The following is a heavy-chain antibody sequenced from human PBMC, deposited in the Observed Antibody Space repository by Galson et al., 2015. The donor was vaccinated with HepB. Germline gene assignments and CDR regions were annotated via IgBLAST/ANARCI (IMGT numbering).Heavy chain of an antibody. D-gene: IGHD3-10*01. CDR3: ARDVKPHRGVIIKLTRELMDV. CDR1: GYTFTSYG. V-gene: IGHV1-18*01. J-gene: IGHJ6*02. CDR2: ISAYNGNT. Sequence: SVKVSCKASGYTFTSYGISWVRQAPGQGLEWMGWISAYNGNTNYAQKLQGRVTMTTDTSTSTAYMELRSLRSDDTAVYYCARDVKPHRGVIIKLTRELMDVWGQGTTVTVSS.